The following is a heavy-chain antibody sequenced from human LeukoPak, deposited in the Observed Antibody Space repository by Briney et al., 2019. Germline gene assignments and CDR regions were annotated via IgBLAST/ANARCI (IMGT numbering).Heavy chain of an antibody. V-gene: IGHV1-69*05. Sequence: GASVKVSCKASGGTFSTYAISWVRQAPGQGLEWMGEIIPIFGTANYAQMFQGRVTITTGESTSTAYMELSSLRSEDTAVYYCARHGGISILGLAQPGGAFDIWGQGTMVTVSS. CDR2: IIPIFGTA. J-gene: IGHJ3*02. D-gene: IGHD3-3*01. CDR1: GGTFSTYA. CDR3: ARHGGISILGLAQPGGAFDI.